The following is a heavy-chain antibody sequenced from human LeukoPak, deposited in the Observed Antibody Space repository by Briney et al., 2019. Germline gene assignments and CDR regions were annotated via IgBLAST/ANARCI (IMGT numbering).Heavy chain of an antibody. J-gene: IGHJ4*02. Sequence: PSETLSLTCTVPGGSISSYYWSWIRQPPGKGLEWIGYIYYSGSTNYNPSLKSRVTISVDTSKNQFSLKLSSVTAADTAVYYCASHSGGYAYWGQGTLVTVSS. CDR3: ASHSGGYAY. D-gene: IGHD5-12*01. CDR2: IYYSGST. CDR1: GGSISSYY. V-gene: IGHV4-59*01.